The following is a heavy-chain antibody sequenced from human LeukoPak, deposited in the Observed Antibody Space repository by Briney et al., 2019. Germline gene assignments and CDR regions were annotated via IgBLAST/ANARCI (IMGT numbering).Heavy chain of an antibody. CDR3: ARDSGFDFGALDI. J-gene: IGHJ3*02. V-gene: IGHV4-31*03. D-gene: IGHD3-10*01. CDR1: GGSISSGGYY. CDR2: IYYSGST. Sequence: SETLSLTCTVSGGSISSGGYYWSWIRQHPGKGLEWIGYIYYSGSTYYNPSLKSRVTISVDTSKNQFSLKLSSVTAADTAVYYCARDSGFDFGALDIWGQGTMVTVSS.